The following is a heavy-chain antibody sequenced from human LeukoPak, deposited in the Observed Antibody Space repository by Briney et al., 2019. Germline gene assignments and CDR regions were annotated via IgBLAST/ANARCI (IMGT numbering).Heavy chain of an antibody. J-gene: IGHJ4*02. Sequence: PGGSLRLSCAASGFTFSSYWMNWARQAPGKGLEWVANIKQDGSEKYYVDSVKGRFTISRDNAKNSLYLQMNSLRAEDTAVYYCARDRGSGWYGDYWGQGTLVTVSS. D-gene: IGHD6-19*01. CDR1: GFTFSSYW. CDR2: IKQDGSEK. CDR3: ARDRGSGWYGDY. V-gene: IGHV3-7*01.